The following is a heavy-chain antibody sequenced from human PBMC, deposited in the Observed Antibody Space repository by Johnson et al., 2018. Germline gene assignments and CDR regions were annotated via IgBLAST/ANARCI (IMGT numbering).Heavy chain of an antibody. Sequence: VQLVESGGGLVKXGGSLRLSCAASGFIFSTYAMNWVRQAPGKGLEWVSSITSGSTYTYYAGPVKGRFTISRENTKNSLYLQMNSRRAEETAIYYCARDYYESGGYSSAADAFDVWGQGTVVTVSS. D-gene: IGHD3-22*01. J-gene: IGHJ3*01. CDR3: ARDYYESGGYSSAADAFDV. CDR2: ITSGSTYT. V-gene: IGHV3-21*01. CDR1: GFIFSTYA.